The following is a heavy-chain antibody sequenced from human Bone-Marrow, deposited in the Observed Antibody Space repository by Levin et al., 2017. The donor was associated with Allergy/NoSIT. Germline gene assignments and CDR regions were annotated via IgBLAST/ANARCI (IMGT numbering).Heavy chain of an antibody. V-gene: IGHV4-59*01. CDR1: GGSIRSYY. D-gene: IGHD5-18*01. CDR2: IYYSGST. J-gene: IGHJ4*02. Sequence: SETLSLTCTVSGGSIRSYYWSWIRQPPGKGLEWIGYIYYSGSTNYNPSLKSRVTISVDTSKNQFSLNLTSVTAADTAVYYCARSGYSYDVDFDYWGQGTLVTVSP. CDR3: ARSGYSYDVDFDY.